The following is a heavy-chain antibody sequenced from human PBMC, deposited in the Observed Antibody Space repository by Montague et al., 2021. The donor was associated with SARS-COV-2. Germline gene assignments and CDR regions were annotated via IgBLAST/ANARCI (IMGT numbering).Heavy chain of an antibody. V-gene: IGHV4-39*01. CDR3: VAEWLAIYYFDF. Sequence: SETLSLTCTVSGASISSSNYYWVWIRQPPGKGLEWIGSLFDSGSSLYNPSLKSRVTISVDTSKNQFTLRLSSVTAADTAVYDCVAEWLAIYYFDFWGQGTLVTVSS. J-gene: IGHJ4*02. CDR1: GASISSSNYY. CDR2: LFDSGSS. D-gene: IGHD6-19*01.